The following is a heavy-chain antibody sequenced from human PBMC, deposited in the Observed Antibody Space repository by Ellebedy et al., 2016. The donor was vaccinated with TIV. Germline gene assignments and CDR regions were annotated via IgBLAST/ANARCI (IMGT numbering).Heavy chain of an antibody. CDR1: GGSISSYY. D-gene: IGHD3-22*01. V-gene: IGHV4-59*01. CDR2: IYYSGST. J-gene: IGHJ4*02. CDR3: ARDSYYDPTNNYFDY. Sequence: SETLSLTXTVSGGSISSYYWSWIRQPPGKGLEWIGYIYYSGSTNYNPSLKSRVTISVDTSKNQFSLKLSSVTAADTAVYYCARDSYYDPTNNYFDYWGQGTLVTVSS.